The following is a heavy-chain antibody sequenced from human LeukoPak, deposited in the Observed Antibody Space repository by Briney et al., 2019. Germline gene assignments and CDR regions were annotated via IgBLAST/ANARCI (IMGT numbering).Heavy chain of an antibody. CDR3: VRGRGDYYDNSGYYPDAFDI. Sequence: GGSLRLSCAASGFTFEDYGMSWVRQTPGKGLEWVSGINWNGGSTGYVDSVKGRFTISRDNGKNSLYLQMNSLGAEDTAFYYCVRGRGDYYDNSGYYPDAFDIWGHGTMVTVSS. CDR2: INWNGGST. V-gene: IGHV3-20*04. J-gene: IGHJ3*02. D-gene: IGHD3-22*01. CDR1: GFTFEDYG.